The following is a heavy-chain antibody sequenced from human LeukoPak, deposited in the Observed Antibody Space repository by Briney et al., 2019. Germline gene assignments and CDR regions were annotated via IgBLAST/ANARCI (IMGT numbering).Heavy chain of an antibody. CDR2: IKQDGSET. J-gene: IGHJ4*02. CDR3: AREWSGFGELPDY. Sequence: GGSLRLSCAASGFTFISYWMSWVRQAPGKGLEWVANIKQDGSETYYADSVKGRFTISRDNAKNTLYLQMTSLRVEDTAVYYCAREWSGFGELPDYWGQGTLVTVSS. V-gene: IGHV3-7*01. CDR1: GFTFISYW. D-gene: IGHD3-10*01.